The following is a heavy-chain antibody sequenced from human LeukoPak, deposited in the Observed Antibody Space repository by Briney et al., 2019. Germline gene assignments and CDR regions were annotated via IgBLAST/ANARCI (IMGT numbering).Heavy chain of an antibody. V-gene: IGHV3-53*01. J-gene: IGHJ4*02. CDR3: ARSDCSGGSCYSGGLDY. D-gene: IGHD2-15*01. CDR1: GFTVSSNY. Sequence: PGGSLSLSCAASGFTVSSNYMSWVRQAPGKGLEWVSVIYSGGSTYYADSVKGRFTISRDNSKNTLYLHMNSLRVEDTAVYYCARSDCSGGSCYSGGLDYWGQGTLVTVSS. CDR2: IYSGGST.